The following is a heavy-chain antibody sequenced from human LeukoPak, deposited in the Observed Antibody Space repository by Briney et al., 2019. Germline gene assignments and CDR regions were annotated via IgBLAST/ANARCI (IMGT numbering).Heavy chain of an antibody. CDR1: SNYY. CDR2: IRSTGSST. V-gene: IGHV3-11*04. Sequence: SNYYWGWIRQAPGKGLEWVSYIRSTGSSTAYADSVKGRFAISRDNAKNSLYLQMNSLRAEDTAVYYCARDSGIINNWFDPWGQGTLVTVSS. CDR3: ARDSGIINNWFDP. J-gene: IGHJ5*02. D-gene: IGHD3-10*01.